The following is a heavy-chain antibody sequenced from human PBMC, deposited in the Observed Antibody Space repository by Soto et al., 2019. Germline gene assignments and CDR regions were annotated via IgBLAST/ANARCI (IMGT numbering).Heavy chain of an antibody. CDR1: GFTFSSSG. D-gene: IGHD6-19*01. Sequence: QVQLVESGGGGVQPGRSLRLSCAASGFTFSSSGMHWVRQAPGKGLEWVAVISYDGRNKYYADSVKGRFTISRDNSKNTLYLQMSSLRAEDTAVYYCVKDGSSGWPYYYGLDVWGQGTTVTVSS. J-gene: IGHJ6*02. V-gene: IGHV3-30*18. CDR2: ISYDGRNK. CDR3: VKDGSSGWPYYYGLDV.